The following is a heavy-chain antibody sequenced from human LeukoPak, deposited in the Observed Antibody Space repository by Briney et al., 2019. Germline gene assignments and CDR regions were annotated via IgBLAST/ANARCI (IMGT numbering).Heavy chain of an antibody. CDR3: ASAYSNNWYEFYY. CDR2: IYYSGST. D-gene: IGHD6-13*01. J-gene: IGHJ4*02. CDR1: GGSFSSYS. Sequence: SETLSLTCTVSGGSFSSYSGSWVRQPPGKGLEWVGYIYYSGSTNYTPSLKSRVTISVDTSKNQLSLKLSSVSAADTAVYYCASAYSNNWYEFYYWGQGTLVTVSS. V-gene: IGHV4-59*01.